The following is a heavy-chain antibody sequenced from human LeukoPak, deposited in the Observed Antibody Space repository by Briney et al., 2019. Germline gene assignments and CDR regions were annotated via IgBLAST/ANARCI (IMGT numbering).Heavy chain of an antibody. V-gene: IGHV1-8*03. J-gene: IGHJ6*03. CDR1: GYTFTSYD. CDR3: ARGLKVRGDKFYYYYMDV. Sequence: PEASVKVSCKASGYTFTSYDINWVRQATGQGLEWMGWMNPNSGNTGYAQKFQGRVTITRNTSISTAYMELSSLRSEDTAVYYCARGLKVRGDKFYYYYMDVWGKGTTVTISS. CDR2: MNPNSGNT. D-gene: IGHD3-10*01.